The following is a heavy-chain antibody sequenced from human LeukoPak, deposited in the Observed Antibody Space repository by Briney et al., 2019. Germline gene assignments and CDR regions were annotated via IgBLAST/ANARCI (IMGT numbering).Heavy chain of an antibody. J-gene: IGHJ3*02. CDR3: ARVTISTVTTGTDAFDI. CDR2: IYPGDSDT. CDR1: GYRFTSYW. D-gene: IGHD4-17*01. Sequence: GESLQISCKGSGYRFTSYWIGWVRQMPGKGLEWMGIIYPGDSDTRYSPSFQGQVNISADKSISTAYLQWSSLKASDTAMYYCARVTISTVTTGTDAFDIWGQGTMVTVSS. V-gene: IGHV5-51*01.